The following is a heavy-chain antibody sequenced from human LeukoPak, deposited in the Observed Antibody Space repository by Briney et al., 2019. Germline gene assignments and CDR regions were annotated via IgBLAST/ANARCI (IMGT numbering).Heavy chain of an antibody. D-gene: IGHD2-21*02. CDR2: IFYSGST. Sequence: SETLSLTCTVSGGSISSGSYYWGWSRQPPGKGLEWIGSIFYSGSTYYNPSLKSRVTLAVDTSKNQISLKLSSVTAADTAVYYCARYCGGDCYSPYYGMDVWGQGTTVTVSS. V-gene: IGHV4-39*01. J-gene: IGHJ6*02. CDR3: ARYCGGDCYSPYYGMDV. CDR1: GGSISSGSYY.